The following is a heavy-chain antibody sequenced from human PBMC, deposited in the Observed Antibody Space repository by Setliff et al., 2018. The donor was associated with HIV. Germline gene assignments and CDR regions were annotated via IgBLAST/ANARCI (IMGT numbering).Heavy chain of an antibody. CDR1: GVSISSSSYF. CDR3: ARHPRHYNILTGYRYYYIDF. CDR2: IYFSGST. J-gene: IGHJ6*03. Sequence: SETLSLTCAVSGVSISSSSYFWGWIRRPPGTGLDWIGSIYFSGSTYYNPSLESRVTISMDTSKNQFSLKLTSVTAADTAVYYCARHPRHYNILTGYRYYYIDFWGKGTTVTVSS. D-gene: IGHD3-9*01. V-gene: IGHV4-39*01.